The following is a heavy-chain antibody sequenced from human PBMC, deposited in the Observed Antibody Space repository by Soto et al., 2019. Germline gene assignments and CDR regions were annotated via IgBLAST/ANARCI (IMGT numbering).Heavy chain of an antibody. CDR1: GYIFVNYG. D-gene: IGHD3-16*01. Sequence: QVQLVQYGDEVKKPGASVKVSCKASGYIFVNYGIDWVRQAPRQGLEWMGWISPYTGNTHSASKVQGRLTMTTDTSTSTAYMDLGSLTSDDTAVYYCVMVDNYVTPTPQDVWGQGTTVTVSS. V-gene: IGHV1-18*01. CDR2: ISPYTGNT. CDR3: VMVDNYVTPTPQDV. J-gene: IGHJ6*02.